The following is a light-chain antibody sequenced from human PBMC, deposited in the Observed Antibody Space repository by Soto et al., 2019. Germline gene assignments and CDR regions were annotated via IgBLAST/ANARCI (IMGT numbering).Light chain of an antibody. Sequence: ALTPPASVSGSPGQSITISCTGTSSDVGGYIYVSWYQQHPGKAPKLMIYDVTSRPSGVSYRFSGSKSGNTASLTISGLQAEDEADYYCSSYTTSSSYVFGTGTKVTVL. CDR1: SSDVGGYIY. V-gene: IGLV2-14*01. CDR3: SSYTTSSSYV. CDR2: DVT. J-gene: IGLJ1*01.